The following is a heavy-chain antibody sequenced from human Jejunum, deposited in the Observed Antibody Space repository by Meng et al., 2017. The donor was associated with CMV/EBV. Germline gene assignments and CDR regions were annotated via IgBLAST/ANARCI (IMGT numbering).Heavy chain of an antibody. CDR2: ISYDRTKE. CDR1: GFTFSAYG. D-gene: IGHD6-13*01. Sequence: SGFTFSAYGIQWLRQAPGKGLGWVSAISYDRTKEWFADSVKSRFTISRDSSTNTVYLQMNSLRPEDTAVYSCGKGGQEGSSSWTPDYWGQGTLVTVSS. J-gene: IGHJ4*02. V-gene: IGHV3-30*18. CDR3: GKGGQEGSSSWTPDY.